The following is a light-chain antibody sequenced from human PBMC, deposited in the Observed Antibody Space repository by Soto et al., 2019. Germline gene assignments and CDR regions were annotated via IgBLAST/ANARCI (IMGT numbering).Light chain of an antibody. CDR3: QHRRT. CDR2: KAS. CDR1: QSISSW. J-gene: IGKJ1*01. Sequence: DIQMTQSPSTLSASVGDRVTITCRASQSISSWLAWCQQKPGKAPKLLIQKASSLESGVPSRFSGSGSGTEFTLTISSLQPDDLATYYCQHRRTFGQGTKVEIK. V-gene: IGKV1-5*03.